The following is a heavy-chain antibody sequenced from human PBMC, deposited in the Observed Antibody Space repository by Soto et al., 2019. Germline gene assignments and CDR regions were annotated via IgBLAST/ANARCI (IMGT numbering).Heavy chain of an antibody. V-gene: IGHV1-58*01. CDR2: IDVGSGNK. CDR3: AAVGPIVEARDSKVEMDH. J-gene: IGHJ4*02. Sequence: QMQLVQSGPEGKKPGTSVKVSCKASGFTFTSSAVQWVRQARGQRLEWIGWIDVGSGNKNYAQKFQERVTITRDMSTSTAYMELSSLRSEDTDVYYCAAVGPIVEARDSKVEMDHWGQGTLVNVSS. D-gene: IGHD1-26*01. CDR1: GFTFTSSA.